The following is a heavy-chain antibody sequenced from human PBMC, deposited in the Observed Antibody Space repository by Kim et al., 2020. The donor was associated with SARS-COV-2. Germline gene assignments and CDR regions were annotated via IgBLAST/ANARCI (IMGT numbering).Heavy chain of an antibody. Sequence: GGSLRLSCAASGFTFSSYSMNWVRQAPGKGLEWVSSISSSSSYIYYADSVKGRFTISRDNAKNSLYLQMNSLRAEDTAVYYCARGEDTATSYYYYGMDVWGQGTTVTVSS. CDR2: ISSSSSYI. CDR3: ARGEDTATSYYYYGMDV. D-gene: IGHD3-16*01. CDR1: GFTFSSYS. V-gene: IGHV3-21*01. J-gene: IGHJ6*02.